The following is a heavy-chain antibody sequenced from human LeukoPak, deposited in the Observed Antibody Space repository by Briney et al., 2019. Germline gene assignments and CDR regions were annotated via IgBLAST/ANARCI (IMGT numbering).Heavy chain of an antibody. CDR3: ARNDRGAFDI. CDR1: GFTVSRNY. D-gene: IGHD3-22*01. CDR2: ISSGGNT. J-gene: IGHJ3*02. V-gene: IGHV3-53*01. Sequence: GGTLRLACAASGFTVSRNYMSWVRQAPGKGLEWVSVISSGGNTYYTDSVKGRFTISRDNSKNTLYLQMSSLRVEDTAVYYCARNDRGAFDIWGQGTMVTVSS.